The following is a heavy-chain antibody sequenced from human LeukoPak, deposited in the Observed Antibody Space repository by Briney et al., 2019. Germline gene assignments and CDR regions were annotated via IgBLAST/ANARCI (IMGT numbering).Heavy chain of an antibody. CDR3: ASDHRLDLKTMVRGVITPGDY. J-gene: IGHJ4*02. Sequence: GGSLRLSCAASGFTVSSNYMSWVRQAPGKGLEWVSVIYSGGSTYYADSVKGRFTISRDNSKNTLYLQMNSLRAEDTAVYYCASDHRLDLKTMVRGVITPGDYWGQGTLVTVSS. CDR2: IYSGGST. D-gene: IGHD3-10*01. CDR1: GFTVSSNY. V-gene: IGHV3-53*01.